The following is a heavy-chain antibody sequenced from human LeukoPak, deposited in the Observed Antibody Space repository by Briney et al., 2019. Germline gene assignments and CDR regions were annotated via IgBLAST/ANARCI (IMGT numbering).Heavy chain of an antibody. J-gene: IGHJ4*02. CDR1: GFTFSSYA. CDR3: AKSPLAYCSGASCRLYFDH. V-gene: IGHV3-23*01. D-gene: IGHD2-15*01. CDR2: ISGSGGST. Sequence: GGSLRLSCAASGFTFSSYAMSWVRQAPGKGLEWVSAISGSGGSTYYADSVKGRFTISRDNSKNTLYLQMNSLRAEDTAIYYCAKSPLAYCSGASCRLYFDHWGQGTLVTVSS.